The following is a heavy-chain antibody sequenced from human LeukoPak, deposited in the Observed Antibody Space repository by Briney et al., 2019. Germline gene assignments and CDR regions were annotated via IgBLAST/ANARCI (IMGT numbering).Heavy chain of an antibody. CDR2: INPNSGGT. D-gene: IGHD3-10*01. J-gene: IGHJ4*02. CDR1: GYTFTGYY. Sequence: VASVKVSCKASGYTFTGYYMHWVRQAPGQGLEWMGWINPNSGGTNYAQKFQGRVTMTRDTSISTAYMELSRLRSDDTAVYYCARNYYGSGSYYYFDYWGQGTLVTVSS. V-gene: IGHV1-2*02. CDR3: ARNYYGSGSYYYFDY.